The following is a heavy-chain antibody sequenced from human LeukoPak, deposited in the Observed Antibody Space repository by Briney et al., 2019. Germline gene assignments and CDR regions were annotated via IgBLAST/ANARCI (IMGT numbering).Heavy chain of an antibody. D-gene: IGHD2-8*01. Sequence: GGSLRLSCAASGFTFSSYWMSWVRQAPGKGLEWVANIKQDGSEKYYVDSVKGRFTISRDNAKNSLYLQMNSLRAEDTAVYYCARDRSVLMVYEDYFDYWGQGTLVTVSS. J-gene: IGHJ4*02. CDR2: IKQDGSEK. CDR3: ARDRSVLMVYEDYFDY. CDR1: GFTFSSYW. V-gene: IGHV3-7*03.